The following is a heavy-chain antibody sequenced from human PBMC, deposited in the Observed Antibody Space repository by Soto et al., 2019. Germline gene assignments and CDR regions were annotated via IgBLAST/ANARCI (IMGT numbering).Heavy chain of an antibody. J-gene: IGHJ4*02. CDR1: GGTFSIYA. Sequence: ASVKVSCKASGGTFSIYAISWVRQAPGQGLEWMGGIIPIFGTANYAQKFQGRVTITADESTSTAYMELSSLRSEDTAVYYCARAPEMATYYDYWGQGTLVTDSS. V-gene: IGHV1-69*13. D-gene: IGHD5-12*01. CDR3: ARAPEMATYYDY. CDR2: IIPIFGTA.